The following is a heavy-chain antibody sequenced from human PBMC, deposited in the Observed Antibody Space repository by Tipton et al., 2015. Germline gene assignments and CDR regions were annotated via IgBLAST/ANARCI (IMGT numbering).Heavy chain of an antibody. Sequence: TLTLTCTVSGGSISSSSYYWAWIRQPPGKGLEWIGSISHSGNTYYNPSLMSRVTISVDTSKNQFSLKMSSVTASDTAVYYCARARGRHGGLFDSWGQGILVTVSS. D-gene: IGHD4-23*01. CDR2: ISHSGNT. V-gene: IGHV4-39*01. J-gene: IGHJ4*02. CDR3: ARARGRHGGLFDS. CDR1: GGSISSSSYY.